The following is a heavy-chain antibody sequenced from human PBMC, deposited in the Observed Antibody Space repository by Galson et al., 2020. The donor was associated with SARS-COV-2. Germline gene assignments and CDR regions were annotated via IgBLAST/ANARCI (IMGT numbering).Heavy chain of an antibody. CDR1: GLSLSTSGVG. D-gene: IGHD3-9*01. J-gene: IGHJ5*02. CDR3: AHLYYDILTGYSNWFDP. V-gene: IGHV2-5*02. CDR2: IYWDDDK. Sequence: SGPTLVKPTQTLTLTCTFSGLSLSTSGVGVGWIRQPPGKALEWLALIYWDDDKRYSPSLKSRLTITKDTSKNQVVLTMTNMDPVDTATYYCAHLYYDILTGYSNWFDPWGQGTLVTVSS.